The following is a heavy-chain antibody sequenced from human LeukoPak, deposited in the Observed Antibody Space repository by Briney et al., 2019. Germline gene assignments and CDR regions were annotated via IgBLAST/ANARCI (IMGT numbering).Heavy chain of an antibody. CDR2: INPSGGST. CDR1: GYTFTSYY. Sequence: ASVKVSCKASGYTFTSYYIHWVRQAPGQGLEWMGIINPSGGSTTYAQKFQGRVTITRDTPTSTVYMVLSSLRSEDTAVYYCARDRYSISSLYDFWGQGTLVTVPS. J-gene: IGHJ4*02. V-gene: IGHV1-46*01. CDR3: ARDRYSISSLYDF. D-gene: IGHD6-6*01.